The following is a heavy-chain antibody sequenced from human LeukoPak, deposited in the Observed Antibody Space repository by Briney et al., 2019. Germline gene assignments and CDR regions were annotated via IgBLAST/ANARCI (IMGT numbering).Heavy chain of an antibody. CDR2: INPSGGST. J-gene: IGHJ4*02. V-gene: IGHV1-46*01. CDR1: GYTFTGYY. Sequence: GASVKVSCKASGYTFTGYYMHWVRQAPGQGLEWMGIINPSGGSTSYAQKFQGRVTMTRDMSTSTVYMELSSLRSEDTAVYYCARGPKDIVVVPAAMPYSYWGQGTLVTVSS. D-gene: IGHD2-2*01. CDR3: ARGPKDIVVVPAAMPYSY.